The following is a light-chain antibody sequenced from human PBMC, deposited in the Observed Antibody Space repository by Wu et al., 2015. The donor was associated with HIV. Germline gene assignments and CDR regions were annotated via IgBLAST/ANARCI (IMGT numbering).Light chain of an antibody. Sequence: EIVLAQSPGTLSLSPGQRATLSCRANQSISTMYLAWLQQKPGQAPRLVIYGGSTRAAGIPDRFSGSGSGTDFTLTISRLHPDDFAVYYCQQYGDSPRITFGQGTRLE. CDR2: GGS. J-gene: IGKJ5*01. CDR1: QSISTMY. V-gene: IGKV3-20*01. CDR3: QQYGDSPRIT.